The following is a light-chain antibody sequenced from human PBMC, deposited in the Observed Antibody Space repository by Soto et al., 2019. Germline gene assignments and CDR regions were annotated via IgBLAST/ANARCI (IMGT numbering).Light chain of an antibody. J-gene: IGKJ1*01. CDR1: QSLSSS. Sequence: EIVLTQSPATLSLSPGERATLSCGASQSLSSSLAWYQQKPGQAPRLLIYDASNRATGVPARFSGSGSGTDFTLTISSLEPEDFAVYYCQQRASWLRTFGQGIKMHIK. CDR3: QQRASWLRT. V-gene: IGKV3-11*01. CDR2: DAS.